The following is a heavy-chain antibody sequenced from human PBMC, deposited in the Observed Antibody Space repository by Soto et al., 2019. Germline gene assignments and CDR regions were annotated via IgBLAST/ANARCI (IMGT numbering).Heavy chain of an antibody. V-gene: IGHV3-21*06. CDR2: ISISSSDR. CDR1: GFTFSSYS. J-gene: IGHJ4*01. CDR3: VRGMNPLF. Sequence: GGSLRLSCAASGFTFSSYSMSWVRQAPGKGLEWVSSISISSSDRYYADSVRGRFTISRDNAKNALYLQMNSLRADDTAVYFCVRGMNPLFGGQGTLVTVSS.